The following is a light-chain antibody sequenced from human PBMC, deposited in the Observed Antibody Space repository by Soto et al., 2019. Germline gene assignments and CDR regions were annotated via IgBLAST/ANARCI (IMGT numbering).Light chain of an antibody. Sequence: DIQMTQSPSSLSASVGDRVTITCRASQGIRNDLGWYQQKPGRAPKRLIYTASNFQSGVPSRFSGNGSGTDFALTISSLQSEDFATYYCAQHNDYPVSFGGGTKVEIK. V-gene: IGKV1-17*01. CDR1: QGIRND. CDR3: AQHNDYPVS. CDR2: TAS. J-gene: IGKJ4*01.